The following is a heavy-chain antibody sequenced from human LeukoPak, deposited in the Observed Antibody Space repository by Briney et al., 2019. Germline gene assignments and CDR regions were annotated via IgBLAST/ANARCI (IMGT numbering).Heavy chain of an antibody. J-gene: IGHJ4*02. D-gene: IGHD2-15*01. CDR2: ITSGGYI. Sequence: GGSLRLSCAASGFTFSTYNMNWVRQAPGKGLEWVSSITSGGYIYYADSLKGRFTISRDNAKNSLYLQMNSLRAEDTAVYYCARDVSRISDYWGRGTLVTVSS. CDR1: GFTFSTYN. V-gene: IGHV3-21*01. CDR3: ARDVSRISDY.